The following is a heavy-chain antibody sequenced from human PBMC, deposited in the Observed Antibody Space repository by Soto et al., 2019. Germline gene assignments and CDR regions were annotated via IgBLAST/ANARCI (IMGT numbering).Heavy chain of an antibody. Sequence: PGGSLRRSYAASGFTFTRYSMNWVRQAPGKGLEWVSSISSTTNYIYYEDSMKGRFTISRDNAKNSLYLEMNSLRAEDTAVYYCARESEDLTSNFDYWGQGTLVTVSS. CDR2: ISSTTNYI. V-gene: IGHV3-21*06. CDR3: ARESEDLTSNFDY. J-gene: IGHJ4*02. CDR1: GFTFTRYS.